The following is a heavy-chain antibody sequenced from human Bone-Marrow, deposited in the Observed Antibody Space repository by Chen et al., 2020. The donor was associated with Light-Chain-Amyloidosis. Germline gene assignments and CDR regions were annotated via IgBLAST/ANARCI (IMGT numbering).Heavy chain of an antibody. Sequence: EVQLEQSGPEVKKPGESLKISCKGSGYTFPNYWIGWVRQMPGKGLEWMGVIYPDDSDARYSPSFEGQVTISADKSITPAFLQWRGLKASDTGMYYCARRRDGYNFDYWGQGTLVTVSS. CDR3: ARRRDGYNFDY. D-gene: IGHD5-12*01. CDR2: IYPDDSDA. V-gene: IGHV5-51*01. J-gene: IGHJ4*02. CDR1: GYTFPNYW.